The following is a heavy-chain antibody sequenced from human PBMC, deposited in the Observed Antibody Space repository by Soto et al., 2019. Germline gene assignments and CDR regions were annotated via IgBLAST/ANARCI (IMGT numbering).Heavy chain of an antibody. CDR1: GFTFDDYA. CDR3: AKDTGGGAFYI. Sequence: EVQLVESGGGLVQPGRSLRLSCAASGFTFDDYAMHWVRQAPGKGLEWVSGSSWNSGSIGYADSVKGRFTISRDNAKNSLYMQMNSLRAEDTALYYCAKDTGGGAFYIWGQGTMVTVSS. V-gene: IGHV3-9*01. D-gene: IGHD3-10*01. CDR2: SSWNSGSI. J-gene: IGHJ3*02.